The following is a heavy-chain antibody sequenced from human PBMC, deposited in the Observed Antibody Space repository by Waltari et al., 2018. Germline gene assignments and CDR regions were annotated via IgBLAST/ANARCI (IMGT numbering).Heavy chain of an antibody. CDR1: GGSFSGYY. CDR2: INHMGST. CDR3: ARGGRRITIFGVVTAFGYYGMDV. V-gene: IGHV4-34*01. D-gene: IGHD3-3*01. Sequence: QVQLQQWGAGLLKPSETLSLTCAVYGGSFSGYYWSWIRQPPGKGLEWIGEINHMGSTNYNPSLKSRVTISVDTSKNQFSLKLSSVTAADTAVYYCARGGRRITIFGVVTAFGYYGMDVWGQGTTVTVSS. J-gene: IGHJ6*02.